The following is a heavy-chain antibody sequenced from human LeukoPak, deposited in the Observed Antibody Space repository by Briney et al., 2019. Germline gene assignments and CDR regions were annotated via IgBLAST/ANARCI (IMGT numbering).Heavy chain of an antibody. V-gene: IGHV3-23*01. CDR3: AKTTVTYGNYFDY. CDR1: GFTFSSSA. CDR2: ISGSGGST. Sequence: GGSLRLSRAASGFTFSSSAMSWVRQVPGKGLEWVSGISGSGGSTYYADSVKGRFTISRDNSKNTLYLQMNSLRAEDTAVYYCAKTTVTYGNYFDYWGQGTLVTVSS. D-gene: IGHD4-17*01. J-gene: IGHJ4*02.